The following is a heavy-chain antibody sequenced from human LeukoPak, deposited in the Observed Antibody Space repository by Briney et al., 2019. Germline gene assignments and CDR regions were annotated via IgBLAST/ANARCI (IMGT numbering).Heavy chain of an antibody. CDR3: XXXXXXXXXXDNCYQSWHFDH. CDR1: GFTFSRCA. Sequence: GGSLRLSCAVSGFTFSRCAMNWVRQAPGKGLEWVSGINKSGGNSFYADSVRGRFTISRDNSKNTLYLQMNSLRAEDTAVYYXXXXXXXXXXXDNCYQSWHFDHWGRGTLVTVSS. V-gene: IGHV3-23*01. D-gene: IGHD1-20*01. CDR2: INKSGGNS. J-gene: IGHJ2*01.